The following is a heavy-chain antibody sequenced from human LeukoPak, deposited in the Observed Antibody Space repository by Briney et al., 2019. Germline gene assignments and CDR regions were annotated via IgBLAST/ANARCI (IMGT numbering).Heavy chain of an antibody. CDR3: ARAGVYYGSGSPFDY. V-gene: IGHV1-2*02. CDR2: INPNSGGT. CDR1: GYTFTGYY. J-gene: IGHJ4*02. D-gene: IGHD3-10*01. Sequence: ASVKVSYKASGYTFTGYYMHWVRQAPGQGLEWMGWINPNSGGTNYAQKFQGRVTMTRDTSISTAYMELSRLRSDDTAVYYCARAGVYYGSGSPFDYWGQGTLVTVSS.